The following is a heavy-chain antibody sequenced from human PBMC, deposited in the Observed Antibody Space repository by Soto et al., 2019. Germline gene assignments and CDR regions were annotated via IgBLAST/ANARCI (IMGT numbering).Heavy chain of an antibody. J-gene: IGHJ3*02. CDR2: ISYDGSNK. D-gene: IGHD2-15*01. CDR1: GFTFSSYG. CDR3: VVVVAATPFDI. Sequence: QVQLVESGGGVVQPGRSLRLSCAASGFTFSSYGMHWVRQAPGKGLEWVAVISYDGSNKYYADSVKGRFTISRDNSKNTLYLQMNSLRAEDTAVYYCVVVVAATPFDIWGQGTMVTVSS. V-gene: IGHV3-30*03.